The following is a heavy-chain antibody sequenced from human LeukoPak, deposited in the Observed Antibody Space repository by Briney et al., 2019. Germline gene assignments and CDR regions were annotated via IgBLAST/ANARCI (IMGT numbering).Heavy chain of an antibody. CDR3: ASVIAAAGKDYYFDY. V-gene: IGHV4-34*01. CDR2: INHSGST. J-gene: IGHJ4*02. D-gene: IGHD6-13*01. Sequence: SETLSLTCAVYGGSFSGYYWSWIRQPPGKGLERIGEINHSGSTNYNPSLKSRVTISVDTSKNQFSLKLSSVTAADTAVYYCASVIAAAGKDYYFDYWGQGTLVTVSS. CDR1: GGSFSGYY.